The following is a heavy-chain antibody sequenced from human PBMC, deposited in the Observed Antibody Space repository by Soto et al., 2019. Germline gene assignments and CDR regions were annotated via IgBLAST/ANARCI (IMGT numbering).Heavy chain of an antibody. Sequence: GALRLSCAASGFTFSSYAMSWVRQXXXXGXXXXXXISGSGGSTYYADSVKGRFTISRDNSKNTLYLQMNSLRAEDTAVHYCAKDLWLVPAAIVPTPSLTNAFDIWGQGTMXPVS. V-gene: IGHV3-23*01. J-gene: IGHJ3*02. CDR1: GFTFSSYA. CDR3: AKDLWLVPAAIVPTPSLTNAFDI. CDR2: ISGSGGST. D-gene: IGHD2-2*01.